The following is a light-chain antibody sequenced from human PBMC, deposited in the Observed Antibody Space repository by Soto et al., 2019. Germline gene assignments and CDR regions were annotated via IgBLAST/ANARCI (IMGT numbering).Light chain of an antibody. CDR3: SSYTSSSTPYV. CDR2: EVS. J-gene: IGLJ1*01. V-gene: IGLV2-14*01. CDR1: SSDVGGYNY. Sequence: QSALTQPASVSGSPGQSITISCTGTSSDVGGYNYVSWYQQHPGKAPKLMIYEVSNRPSGVSNRFSGSKSANTASLTISGLQAEDEADYYCSSYTSSSTPYVVGTGTKVTVL.